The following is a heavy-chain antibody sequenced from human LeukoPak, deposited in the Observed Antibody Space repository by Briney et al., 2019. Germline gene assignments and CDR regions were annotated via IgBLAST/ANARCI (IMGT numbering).Heavy chain of an antibody. CDR2: IYYSGST. J-gene: IGHJ4*03. V-gene: IGHV4-39*07. Sequence: SETLSLTCTVSGGSISSSSYYWGWIRQPPGKGLEWIGSIYYSGSTYYNPSLKSRVTISVDTSKNQFSLKLSSVTAADTAVYYCARSRYGGNSGYFDFWGQGTMVTVSS. CDR3: ARSRYGGNSGYFDF. D-gene: IGHD4-23*01. CDR1: GGSISSSSYY.